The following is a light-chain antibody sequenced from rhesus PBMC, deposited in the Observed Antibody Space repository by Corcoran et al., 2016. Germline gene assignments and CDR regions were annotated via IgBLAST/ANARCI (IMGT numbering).Light chain of an antibody. Sequence: QAVVTQEPSLTVSPGGTVSLTCASSTGAVTSGHWPHWFQQKPGQAPKTLIYDTSNRLSWTPARFSGSLQGGKAALTLSGAQPEDEADYYCWLSHNGGYIFGPGTRLSVL. V-gene: IGLV7-80*01. CDR1: TGAVTSGHW. J-gene: IGLJ1*01. CDR2: DTS. CDR3: WLSHNGGYI.